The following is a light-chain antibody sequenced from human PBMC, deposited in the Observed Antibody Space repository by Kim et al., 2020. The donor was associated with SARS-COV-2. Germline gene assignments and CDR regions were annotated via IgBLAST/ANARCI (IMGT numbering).Light chain of an antibody. J-gene: IGLJ3*02. V-gene: IGLV3-1*01. Sequence: SYELTQPPSVSVSPGQTASVTCSGDSLGSRYIFWYQQKPGQFPVMVIYQDTKRPSGIPERFSGSNSGNTATLTIRVAQAMDEADYYCQAWDSGSAVFGGGTQLTVL. CDR1: SLGSRY. CDR3: QAWDSGSAV. CDR2: QDT.